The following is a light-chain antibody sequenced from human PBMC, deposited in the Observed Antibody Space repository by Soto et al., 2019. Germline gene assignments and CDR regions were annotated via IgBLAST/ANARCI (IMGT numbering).Light chain of an antibody. Sequence: EIVMTQSPATLSVSPGERATLSCRASQSVSRNLAWYQQKPGQAPRLLISGASTRATGIQARFSGSGSGTEFTLTISSLQSEDFAVYYCQQYNYWPYTFGQGTKLEIK. CDR3: QQYNYWPYT. CDR1: QSVSRN. V-gene: IGKV3-15*01. CDR2: GAS. J-gene: IGKJ2*01.